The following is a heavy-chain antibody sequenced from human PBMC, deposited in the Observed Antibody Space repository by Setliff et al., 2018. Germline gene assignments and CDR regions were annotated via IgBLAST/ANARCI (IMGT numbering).Heavy chain of an antibody. CDR2: ISYDGSNK. V-gene: IGHV3-30-3*01. CDR3: ARDPHFDS. J-gene: IGHJ4*02. CDR1: GFTFSSYA. Sequence: AGGSLRLSCAASGFTFSSYAMHWVRQAPGKGLEWVAVISYDGSNKYYADSVKGRFTISRDNSKNTLHLQMNSLRAEDTAVYYCARDPHFDSWGQGTLVTVSS.